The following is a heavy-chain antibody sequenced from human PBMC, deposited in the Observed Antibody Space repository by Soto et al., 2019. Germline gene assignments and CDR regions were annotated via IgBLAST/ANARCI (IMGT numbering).Heavy chain of an antibody. CDR3: AKGLYYDILTGYYGGGYFDY. CDR2: ISYDGSNK. CDR1: GFTFSSYG. D-gene: IGHD3-9*01. Sequence: GGSLRLSCAASGFTFSSYGMHWVRQAPGKGLEWVAVISYDGSNKYYADSVKGRFTISRDNSKNTLYLQMNSLRAEDTAVYYCAKGLYYDILTGYYGGGYFDYWGQGTLVTVSS. J-gene: IGHJ4*02. V-gene: IGHV3-30*18.